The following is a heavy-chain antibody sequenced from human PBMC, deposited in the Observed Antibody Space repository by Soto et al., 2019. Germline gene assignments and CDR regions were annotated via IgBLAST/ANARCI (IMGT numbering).Heavy chain of an antibody. V-gene: IGHV2-5*02. CDR1: GFSLSTSGVG. CDR2: IHWDDDK. Sequence: QITLKESGPTLVKPTQTLTLTCTFSGFSLSTSGVGVGWIRQPPGKALEWLALIHWDDDKRYSPSLKSRLTTTKDTSKTHVVLTTTTMDPVDTAPSYCAHPHPSRFHYWGQGTLVTVSS. CDR3: AHPHPSRFHY. J-gene: IGHJ4*02.